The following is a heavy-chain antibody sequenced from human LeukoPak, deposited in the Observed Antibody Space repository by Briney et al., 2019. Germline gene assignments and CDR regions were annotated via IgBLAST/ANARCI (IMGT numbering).Heavy chain of an antibody. CDR1: GFTFSSYS. CDR3: ARATPIMNFDY. D-gene: IGHD3-16*01. CDR2: ISSSSSYL. V-gene: IGHV3-21*01. J-gene: IGHJ4*02. Sequence: PGGSLRLSCAASGFTFSSYSMNWVRQAPGKGLEWVSSISSSSSYLYYADSVKGRFTISRDNANNSLFLQMDSLRAEDTAVYYCARATPIMNFDYWGQGVLVAVSS.